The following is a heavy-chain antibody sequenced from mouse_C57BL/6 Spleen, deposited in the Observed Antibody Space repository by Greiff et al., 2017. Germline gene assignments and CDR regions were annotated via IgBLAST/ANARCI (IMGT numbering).Heavy chain of an antibody. J-gene: IGHJ2*01. CDR3: ERSGDGDSYVDY. Sequence: QVQLQQSGAELVRPGTSVKMSCKASGYTFTNYWIGWAKQRPGHGLEWIGGIYPGGGYTNYNEKFKGKATLPADKSSSTAYMQFSSLTSEASAIYDCERSGDGDSYVDYWGQGTTLTVSS. CDR1: GYTFTNYW. CDR2: IYPGGGYT. V-gene: IGHV1-63*01. D-gene: IGHD2-3*01.